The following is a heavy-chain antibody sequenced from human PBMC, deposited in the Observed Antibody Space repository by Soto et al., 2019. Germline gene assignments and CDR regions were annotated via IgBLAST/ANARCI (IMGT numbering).Heavy chain of an antibody. V-gene: IGHV4-39*01. D-gene: IGHD1-26*01. CDR3: ARQAYSGSYYAVY. J-gene: IGHJ4*02. Sequence: QLQLQESGPGLVKPSETLSLTCTVSGGSIRGSSFHWGWIRQPPGKGLEWIGSLFYSGATYYNPSLKSRVTISIETSNNQFAQTLTSVTAADTAVYYCARQAYSGSYYAVYWGQGTLVTVSS. CDR2: LFYSGAT. CDR1: GGSIRGSSFH.